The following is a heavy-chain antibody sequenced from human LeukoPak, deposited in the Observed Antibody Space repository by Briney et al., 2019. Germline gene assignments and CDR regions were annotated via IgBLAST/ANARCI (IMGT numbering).Heavy chain of an antibody. CDR3: ARDPAIYGSGSFLDY. CDR1: GYTFTSYG. D-gene: IGHD3-10*01. Sequence: ASVKVSCKVSGYTFTSYGISWVRQAPGQGLEWMGWISAYNGNTIYAQTLQGRVTMTTDTSTSTAYMELRSLRSDDTAVYYCARDPAIYGSGSFLDYWGQGTLVTVSS. CDR2: ISAYNGNT. V-gene: IGHV1-18*01. J-gene: IGHJ4*02.